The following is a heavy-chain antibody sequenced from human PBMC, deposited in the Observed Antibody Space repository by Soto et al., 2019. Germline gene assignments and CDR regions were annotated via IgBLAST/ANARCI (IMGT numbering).Heavy chain of an antibody. D-gene: IGHD6-13*01. J-gene: IGHJ6*02. V-gene: IGHV1-69*12. CDR3: ARAGIAAAYQPEHYGIDV. Sequence: QVQLVQSGAEGKKPGSSVKVSCKASGGTFSSYAISWVRQAPGQGLEWMVGIIAIFGTANYAQKVQGRVTMTADESTSTDYMELSSLRSKDTAVDYCARAGIAAAYQPEHYGIDVWGQGTTVTVSS. CDR1: GGTFSSYA. CDR2: IIAIFGTA.